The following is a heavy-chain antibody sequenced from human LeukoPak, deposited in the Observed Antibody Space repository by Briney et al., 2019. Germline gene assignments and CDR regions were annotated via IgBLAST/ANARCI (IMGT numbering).Heavy chain of an antibody. V-gene: IGHV3-7*01. CDR3: VRDLGGRSGH. J-gene: IGHJ4*02. CDR2: IKQDGSEK. Sequence: GGSLRLSCAASGFTFSSYWMSWVRQAPGKGLEWVANIKQDGSEKHYLGSVKGRFTISRDNGKNSLYLQMNSLRVEDTAVYYCVRDLGGRSGHWGQGTLVTVSS. D-gene: IGHD1-26*01. CDR1: GFTFSSYW.